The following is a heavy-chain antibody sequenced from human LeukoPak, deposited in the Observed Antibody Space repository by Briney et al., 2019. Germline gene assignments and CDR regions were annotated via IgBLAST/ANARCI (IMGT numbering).Heavy chain of an antibody. D-gene: IGHD5-18*01. CDR3: AKEDTAISSYGLDV. V-gene: IGHV3-30*18. Sequence: GGALRLSCAASGFTFSNYGMHWVRQAPGKGLEWVAVISYDGSNKYFADSVKGRFTISRDNSKNTLYLQMNSLRAEDTALYYCAKEDTAISSYGLDVWGQGTTVTVSS. J-gene: IGHJ6*02. CDR2: ISYDGSNK. CDR1: GFTFSNYG.